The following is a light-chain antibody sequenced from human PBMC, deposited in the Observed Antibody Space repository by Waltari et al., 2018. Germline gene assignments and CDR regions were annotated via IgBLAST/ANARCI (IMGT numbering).Light chain of an antibody. CDR3: LQYHYWPPWT. J-gene: IGKJ1*01. CDR2: DAF. Sequence: IEMTQSPAPLSVSPGERATLPCRASQNVGTKLAWYQQKPGLAPRLLIYDAFTRATGIPARFSGSGSGTEFTLTISSLQSEDLALYHCLQYHYWPPWTFGQGTKVEVK. CDR1: QNVGTK. V-gene: IGKV3-15*01.